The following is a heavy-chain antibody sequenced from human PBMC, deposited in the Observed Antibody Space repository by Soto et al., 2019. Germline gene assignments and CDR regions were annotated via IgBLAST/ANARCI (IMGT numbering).Heavy chain of an antibody. V-gene: IGHV4-31*03. CDR2: IYYTGVT. CDR3: SRARRSTANWLDP. D-gene: IGHD2-2*01. CDR1: GASLHIGGYY. Sequence: SETLSLTCTVSGASLHIGGYYWAWISQNPGKGLEWIGYIYYTGVTYYNPSLGSRGNISVDTSKNQFSLELTSVTAADTAVYYRSRARRSTANWLDPWGQGLPVTVSS. J-gene: IGHJ5*02.